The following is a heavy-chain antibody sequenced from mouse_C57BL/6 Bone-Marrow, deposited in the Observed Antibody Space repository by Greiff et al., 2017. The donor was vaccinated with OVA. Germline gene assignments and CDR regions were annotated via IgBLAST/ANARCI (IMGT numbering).Heavy chain of an antibody. CDR2: INPGSGGT. CDR1: GYAFTNYL. Sequence: VQLQESGAELVRPGTSVKVSCKASGYAFTNYLIEWVKQRPGQGLEWIGVINPGSGGTNYNEKFKGKATLTADKSSSTAYMQLSSLTSEDSAVYFCARSGYYYDYFDYWGQGTTLTVSS. D-gene: IGHD1-1*01. J-gene: IGHJ2*01. V-gene: IGHV1-54*01. CDR3: ARSGYYYDYFDY.